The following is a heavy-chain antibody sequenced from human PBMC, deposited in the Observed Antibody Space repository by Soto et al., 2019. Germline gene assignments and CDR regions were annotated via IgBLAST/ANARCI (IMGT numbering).Heavy chain of an antibody. CDR3: AIGNPDWFDP. D-gene: IGHD1-1*01. J-gene: IGHJ5*02. CDR1: GYSISSGLY. Sequence: SETLSLTCAVSGYSISSGLYWGWIRQPPGKGLEWIGTIYRGGITYYNPSLKSRVTMSIDTSKNHFSLRLSSVTATDTAVYFCAIGNPDWFDPWGQGTLVTVSS. V-gene: IGHV4-38-2*01. CDR2: IYRGGIT.